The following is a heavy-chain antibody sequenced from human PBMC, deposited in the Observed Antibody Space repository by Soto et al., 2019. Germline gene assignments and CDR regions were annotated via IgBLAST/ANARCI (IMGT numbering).Heavy chain of an antibody. CDR2: IYYSGST. CDR1: GGPISSGGYY. J-gene: IGHJ3*02. CDR3: ARERKDYYGSGSFLDAFDI. D-gene: IGHD3-10*01. V-gene: IGHV4-31*03. Sequence: SETLSLTCTVSGGPISSGGYYWSWIRQHPGKGLEWIGYIYYSGSTYYKPSLKSRVTISVDTSKNQFSLKLSSVTAADTAVYYCARERKDYYGSGSFLDAFDIWGQGTMVTVSS.